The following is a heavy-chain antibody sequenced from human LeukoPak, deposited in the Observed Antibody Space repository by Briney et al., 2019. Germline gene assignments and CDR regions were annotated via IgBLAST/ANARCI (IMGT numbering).Heavy chain of an antibody. Sequence: GGSLRLSCSASGFTFSSSGMHWIRQAPGKGLEWVAVIANDGKDKHNADSVKGRFTISRDNPKNTLYLQMNSLRAEDTAMYYCARDLTIAAANYYFDNWGQGTLVTVSS. CDR2: IANDGKDK. V-gene: IGHV3-30*19. D-gene: IGHD6-13*01. J-gene: IGHJ4*02. CDR1: GFTFSSSG. CDR3: ARDLTIAAANYYFDN.